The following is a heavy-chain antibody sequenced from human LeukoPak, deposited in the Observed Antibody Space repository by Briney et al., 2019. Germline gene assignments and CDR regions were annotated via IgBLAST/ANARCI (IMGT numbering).Heavy chain of an antibody. CDR2: ISNDGGKK. CDR3: AKDRYSYAFEYSDS. CDR1: GFTFSSYA. J-gene: IGHJ4*02. Sequence: GGSLRPSCAASGFTFSSYAMHWVRQAPGKGLDWVAVISNDGGKKYYADSVKGRFTISRDNSKNTLSLQVSSLRTEDTAVYYCAKDRYSYAFEYSDSWGQGTLVTVSS. D-gene: IGHD5-18*01. V-gene: IGHV3-30*04.